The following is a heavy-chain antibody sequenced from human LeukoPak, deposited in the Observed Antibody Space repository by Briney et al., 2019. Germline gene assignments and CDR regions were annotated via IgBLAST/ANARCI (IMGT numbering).Heavy chain of an antibody. Sequence: GASVKVSCKASGGTFSSYAISWVRQAPGQGLEWMGGIIPIFGTANYAQKFQGRVTITTDESTSTAYMELSSLRSEDTAVYYCARAGTIYYYYYYMDVWGKGTTVTVSS. V-gene: IGHV1-69*05. CDR3: ARAGTIYYYYYYMDV. J-gene: IGHJ6*03. D-gene: IGHD6-13*01. CDR1: GGTFSSYA. CDR2: IIPIFGTA.